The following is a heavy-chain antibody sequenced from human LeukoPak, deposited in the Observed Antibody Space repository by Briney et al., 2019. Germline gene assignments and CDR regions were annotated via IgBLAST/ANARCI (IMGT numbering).Heavy chain of an antibody. V-gene: IGHV3-33*06. CDR1: GFTFSSFG. D-gene: IGHD1-26*01. CDR3: TKDGVGATSLDC. Sequence: GGSLRLSCAASGFTFSSFGMHWVRQAPGKGLEWVAVIWHDGSYEYYADSVKGRFTISRDSSKNTLYLQMNSLRAEDTAVYYCTKDGVGATSLDCWGQGTLVTVSS. CDR2: IWHDGSYE. J-gene: IGHJ4*02.